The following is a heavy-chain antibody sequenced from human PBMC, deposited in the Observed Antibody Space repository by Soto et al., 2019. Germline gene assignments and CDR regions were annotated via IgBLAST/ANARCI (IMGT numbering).Heavy chain of an antibody. D-gene: IGHD6-13*01. V-gene: IGHV3-30*18. J-gene: IGHJ4*02. CDR2: ISYDGSNK. CDR3: VKDHESAAGR. Sequence: PGGSLRLSCAASGFTFSSYGMHWVRQAPGKGLGWVAVISYDGSNKYYADSVKGRFTISRDNSKNTLYLQMNSLRAEDTAVYYCVKDHESAAGRWGQGTLVTVSS. CDR1: GFTFSSYG.